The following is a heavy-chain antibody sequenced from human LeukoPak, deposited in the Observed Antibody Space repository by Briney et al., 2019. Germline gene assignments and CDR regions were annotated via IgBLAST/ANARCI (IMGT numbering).Heavy chain of an antibody. CDR3: ARDHFGMGGTHYYYYGMDV. CDR1: GGSISSSSYY. J-gene: IGHJ6*02. Sequence: PSETLSLTCTVSGGSISSSSYYWGWIRQPPGKGLEWIGSIYYSGSTYYNPSPKSRVTISVDTSKNQFSLKLSSVTAADTAVYYCARDHFGMGGTHYYYYGMDVWGQGTTVTVSS. D-gene: IGHD3-3*02. V-gene: IGHV4-39*07. CDR2: IYYSGST.